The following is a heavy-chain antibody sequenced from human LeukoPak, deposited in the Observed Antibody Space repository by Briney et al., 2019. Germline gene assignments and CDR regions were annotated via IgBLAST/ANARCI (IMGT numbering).Heavy chain of an antibody. CDR3: ARDYCTRGGDCYKEDLFDP. D-gene: IGHD2-21*02. J-gene: IGHJ5*02. Sequence: ASVKVSCKASGYTFGIYGISWVRQAPGQGLKWMAWISPYDGDTNYAQKFEGRVTMTTETSTNTAYMELRSLRSDDTAIYYCARDYCTRGGDCYKEDLFDPWGQGTRVTVSA. CDR2: ISPYDGDT. V-gene: IGHV1-18*01. CDR1: GYTFGIYG.